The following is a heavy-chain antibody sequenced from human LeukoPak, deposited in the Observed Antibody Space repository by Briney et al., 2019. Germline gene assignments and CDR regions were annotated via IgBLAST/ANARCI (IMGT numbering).Heavy chain of an antibody. J-gene: IGHJ6*02. Sequence: ASVKVSCKASGYTFTSYGISWVRQAPGQGLEWMGWISAYNGNTNYAQKLQGRVTMTTDTSTSTAYMELRSLRSDDTAVYYCAMARSGYSGYEPYGRYYYYGMDGWGQGTTVTVSS. CDR1: GYTFTSYG. V-gene: IGHV1-18*01. D-gene: IGHD5-12*01. CDR3: AMARSGYSGYEPYGRYYYYGMDG. CDR2: ISAYNGNT.